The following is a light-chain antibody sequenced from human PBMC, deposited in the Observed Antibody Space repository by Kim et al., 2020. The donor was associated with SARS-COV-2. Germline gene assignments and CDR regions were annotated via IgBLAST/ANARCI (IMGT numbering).Light chain of an antibody. CDR1: ELGDKF. Sequence: SYELTQPPSVSVSPGQTASITCSGDELGDKFACWYQQRPGQSPVLILYQDYKRPSGIPERFSGSKSGYTATLTISGTQAMDEADYYCQAWDSSTPYVFGTGTKVTVL. CDR2: QDY. CDR3: QAWDSSTPYV. J-gene: IGLJ1*01. V-gene: IGLV3-1*01.